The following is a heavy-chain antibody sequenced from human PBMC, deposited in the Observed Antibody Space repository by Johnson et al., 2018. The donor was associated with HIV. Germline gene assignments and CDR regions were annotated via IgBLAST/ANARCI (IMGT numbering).Heavy chain of an antibody. CDR1: GFTFSPYW. J-gene: IGHJ3*02. V-gene: IGHV3-13*01. CDR3: AREGGPPKLAFDI. CDR2: IGTAGDT. D-gene: IGHD3-16*01. Sequence: VQLVESGGGLVQPGGSLRLSCAASGFTFSPYWMHWVRQAPGQGLVWVSTIGTAGDTYYPGSVKGRFTVSREDAKNSLYLQMNSLRAEDTAVYYCAREGGPPKLAFDIWGQGTMVTVSS.